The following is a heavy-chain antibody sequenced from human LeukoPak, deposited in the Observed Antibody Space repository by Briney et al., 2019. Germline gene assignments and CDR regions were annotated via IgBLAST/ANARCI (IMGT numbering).Heavy chain of an antibody. J-gene: IGHJ6*03. CDR1: GFTFSSYE. CDR3: ARYYYDFWSGYFRPPGAYYYYYMDV. V-gene: IGHV3-48*03. Sequence: PGGSLRLSCAASGFTFSSYEMNWVRQAPGKGLEWVSYISSSGSTIYYADSVKGRFTISRDNAKNSLYLQMNSLRAEDTAVYYCARYYYDFWSGYFRPPGAYYYYYMDVWGKGTTVTVSS. D-gene: IGHD3-3*01. CDR2: ISSSGSTI.